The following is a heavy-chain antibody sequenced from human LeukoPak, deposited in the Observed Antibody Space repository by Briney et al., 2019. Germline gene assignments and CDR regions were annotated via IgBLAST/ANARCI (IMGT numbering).Heavy chain of an antibody. J-gene: IGHJ4*02. D-gene: IGHD1-26*01. CDR2: ISAYNGNT. CDR1: GYTFTSYS. V-gene: IGHV1-18*01. Sequence: ASVKVSCKASGYTFTSYSISWVRQAPGQGLEWMGWISAYNGNTNYAQKLQGRVTMTTDTSTSTAYMELRSLRSDVTAVYYCARDRGVVGATLAGYWGQGTLVTVSS. CDR3: ARDRGVVGATLAGY.